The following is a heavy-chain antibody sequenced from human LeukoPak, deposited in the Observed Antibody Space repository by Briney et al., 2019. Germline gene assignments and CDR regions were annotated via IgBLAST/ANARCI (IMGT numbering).Heavy chain of an antibody. D-gene: IGHD1-1*01. J-gene: IGHJ4*02. CDR3: ARIHNLGILAHFDY. V-gene: IGHV3-48*03. CDR2: INSGGSTL. CDR1: GFTFSSYE. Sequence: PGGSLRLSCAASGFTFSSYEMNWVRQAPGKGLVWVSYINSGGSTLYYADSVKGRFTISRDNAKNSLYLQMNSLRAEDTAVYYCARIHNLGILAHFDYWGQGTLVTVSS.